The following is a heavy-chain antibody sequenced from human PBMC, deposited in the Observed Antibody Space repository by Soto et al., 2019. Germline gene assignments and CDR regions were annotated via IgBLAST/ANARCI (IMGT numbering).Heavy chain of an antibody. V-gene: IGHV1-69*01. CDR3: ARSRPNYDILTGYSPPNWFDP. Sequence: QVQLVQSGAEVKKPGSSVKVSCKASGGTFSGYAISWVRQAPGQGLEWMGGIIPIFGTANYAQKFQGRVTITADESTSTAYMELSSLRSEDTAVYYCARSRPNYDILTGYSPPNWFDPWGQGTLVTVSS. CDR2: IIPIFGTA. J-gene: IGHJ5*02. D-gene: IGHD3-9*01. CDR1: GGTFSGYA.